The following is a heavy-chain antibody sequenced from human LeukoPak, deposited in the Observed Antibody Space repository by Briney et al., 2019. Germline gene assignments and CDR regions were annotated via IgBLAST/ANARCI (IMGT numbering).Heavy chain of an antibody. J-gene: IGHJ6*03. CDR1: GFTFSSYG. D-gene: IGHD5-24*01. CDR2: IRYDGSNK. CDR3: AREMATDKDYYYYYMDV. Sequence: GGSLRLSCAASGFTFSSYGMHWGRQAPGKGLEWVAFIRYDGSNKYYADSVKGRFTISRENYKHTLYLQMNSLRAEDTAVYYCAREMATDKDYYYYYMDVWGKGTTVTIPS. V-gene: IGHV3-30*02.